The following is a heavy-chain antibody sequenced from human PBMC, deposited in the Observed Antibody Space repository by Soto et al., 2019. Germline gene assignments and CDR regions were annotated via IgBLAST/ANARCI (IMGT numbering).Heavy chain of an antibody. Sequence: EEQLEESGGGSVQPGGSLRLSCAASGFTFSSYWMHWVRQAPGKGLVWVSRIDTYGSATKYADSVRGRFTISRDNAKNTMSLQMNSLSAEDTAVYYCARVLKSSGWDNDVFDIWGQGTMVTVSS. CDR1: GFTFSSYW. CDR3: ARVLKSSGWDNDVFDI. CDR2: IDTYGSAT. V-gene: IGHV3-74*03. D-gene: IGHD6-19*01. J-gene: IGHJ3*02.